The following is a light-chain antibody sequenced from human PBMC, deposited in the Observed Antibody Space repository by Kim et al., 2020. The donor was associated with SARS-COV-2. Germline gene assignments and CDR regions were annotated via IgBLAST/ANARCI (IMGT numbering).Light chain of an antibody. CDR2: GNS. J-gene: IGLJ1*01. CDR3: QSYDSSLSGYV. CDR1: SSNIGAGYD. Sequence: QRLSISCPGSSSNIGAGYDVHWYQHLPGPAPKLLIYGNSNRPSGVPDRFSGSTSGPSASLAITGLQAEDEADYYCQSYDSSLSGYVFGTGTKVTV. V-gene: IGLV1-40*01.